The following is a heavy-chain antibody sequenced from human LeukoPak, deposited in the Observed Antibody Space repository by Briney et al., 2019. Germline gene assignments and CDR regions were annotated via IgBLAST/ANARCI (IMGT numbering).Heavy chain of an antibody. V-gene: IGHV1-2*02. D-gene: IGHD2-15*01. CDR1: GYTFTGYY. CDR2: INPNSGGT. J-gene: IGHJ5*02. CDR3: ARSAYCSGGSCHKYNWFDP. Sequence: GASVKVSCKASGYTFTGYYMHWVRQAPGQGLEWMGWINPNSGGTNYAQKFQGRVTMTRDTSISTAYMELSRLRSDDTAVYYCARSAYCSGGSCHKYNWFDPWGQGTLVTVSS.